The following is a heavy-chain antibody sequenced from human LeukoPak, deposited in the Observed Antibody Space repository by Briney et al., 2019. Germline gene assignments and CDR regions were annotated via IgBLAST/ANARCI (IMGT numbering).Heavy chain of an antibody. CDR2: INPNSGGT. J-gene: IGHJ3*02. D-gene: IGHD3-10*01. Sequence: ASVKVSCKASGYTFTDYYMHWVRQAPGQELGWMGRINPNSGGTNYAQKFQGRVTMTRDTSISTAYTELSSLRSEDTATYYCARDWVLEGFGELLSDAFDIWGQGTMVTVSS. V-gene: IGHV1/OR15-1*02. CDR1: GYTFTDYY. CDR3: ARDWVLEGFGELLSDAFDI.